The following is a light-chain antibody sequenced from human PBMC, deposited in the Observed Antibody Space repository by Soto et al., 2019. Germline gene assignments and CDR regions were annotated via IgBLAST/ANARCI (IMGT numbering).Light chain of an antibody. CDR2: GTS. V-gene: IGKV3-20*01. J-gene: IGKJ2*01. Sequence: EIVLTQSPGTLSLSPGERATLSCRASQSVSSSYLAWYEKEPGQAPRLLIYGTSNRATGIPDRFSGSGSGTDFTLTISRLEPEDFAVYYCQHYGSSPYTFGQGTKLEIK. CDR1: QSVSSSY. CDR3: QHYGSSPYT.